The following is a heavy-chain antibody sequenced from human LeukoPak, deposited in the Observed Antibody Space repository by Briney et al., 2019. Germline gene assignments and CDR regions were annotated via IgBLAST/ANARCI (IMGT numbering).Heavy chain of an antibody. CDR1: GYTFTSYY. V-gene: IGHV1-46*01. Sequence: GASVKVSCKASGYTFTSYYMHWVRQAPGQGLEWMGIINPSGGSTSYAQKFQGRVTMTTDTSTSTAYMELRSLRSDDTAVYYCARGGYSSGWYVRAHDAFDIWGQGTMVTVSS. J-gene: IGHJ3*02. CDR2: INPSGGST. CDR3: ARGGYSSGWYVRAHDAFDI. D-gene: IGHD6-19*01.